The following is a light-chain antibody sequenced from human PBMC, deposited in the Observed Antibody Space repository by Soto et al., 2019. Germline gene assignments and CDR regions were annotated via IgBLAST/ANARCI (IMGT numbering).Light chain of an antibody. CDR1: SSNIGNNY. CDR3: GTWDFSLSVWV. CDR2: DKN. V-gene: IGLV1-51*01. J-gene: IGLJ3*02. Sequence: QSVLTQPPSVSAAPGQKVTISCSGSSSNIGNNYVSWYQQLPGTAPKLLIYDKNKRPSGIPDRFSGSKSGTSATLGITGLQTGDEADYYCGTWDFSLSVWVFGGGTKLTVL.